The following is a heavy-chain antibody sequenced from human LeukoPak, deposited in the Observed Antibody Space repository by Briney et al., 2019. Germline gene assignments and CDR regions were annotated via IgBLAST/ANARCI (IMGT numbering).Heavy chain of an antibody. Sequence: SETLSLTCTVSGGSISSYYWGWIRQPPGKGLEWIGSIYYSGSTYYNPSLKSRVTISVDTSKNQFSLKLSSVTAADTAVYYCARARGSGFNLYYFDYWGQGTLVTVSS. D-gene: IGHD6-19*01. CDR3: ARARGSGFNLYYFDY. CDR1: GGSISSYY. J-gene: IGHJ4*02. CDR2: IYYSGST. V-gene: IGHV4-39*07.